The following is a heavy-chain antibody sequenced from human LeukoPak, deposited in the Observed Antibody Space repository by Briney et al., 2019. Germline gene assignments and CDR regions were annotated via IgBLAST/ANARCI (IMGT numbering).Heavy chain of an antibody. CDR2: ISSSSSYI. CDR3: ARDYLRMDY. J-gene: IGHJ4*02. D-gene: IGHD3-10*01. Sequence: GGSLRLFCAASGFTFSSYSMIWVRQAPGKGLEWVSSISSSSSYIYYADSMKGRFTISRDNAKNSLYLQMNSLRAEDTAVYYCARDYLRMDYWGQGTLVTVSS. CDR1: GFTFSSYS. V-gene: IGHV3-21*01.